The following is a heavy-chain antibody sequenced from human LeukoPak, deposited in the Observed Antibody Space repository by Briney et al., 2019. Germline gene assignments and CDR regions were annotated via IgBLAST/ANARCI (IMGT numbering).Heavy chain of an antibody. Sequence: GGSLRLSCAAPGFSFSTYWMTWVRLAPGKGLEWVANINQDGGDKHYVDSLKGRFTISRDNAKKSLYLQMNSLRAEDTAVYYCATNSDYRFEYWGQGALVTVSS. J-gene: IGHJ4*02. CDR3: ATNSDYRFEY. V-gene: IGHV3-7*05. D-gene: IGHD5-12*01. CDR2: INQDGGDK. CDR1: GFSFSTYW.